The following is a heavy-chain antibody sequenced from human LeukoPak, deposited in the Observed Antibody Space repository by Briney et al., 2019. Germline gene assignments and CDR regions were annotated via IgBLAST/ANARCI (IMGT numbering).Heavy chain of an antibody. V-gene: IGHV3-23*01. Sequence: PGGSLRLSCAASGFRFSDFTMTWVRQAPGKGPEWVSAIGGRGGSTYYADPLGGRFTISRDNSKDMVYLQMDSLKVEDTATYYCGKEGGAWGQGTKVTVSS. CDR3: GKEGGA. J-gene: IGHJ5*02. D-gene: IGHD3-16*01. CDR2: IGGRGGST. CDR1: GFRFSDFT.